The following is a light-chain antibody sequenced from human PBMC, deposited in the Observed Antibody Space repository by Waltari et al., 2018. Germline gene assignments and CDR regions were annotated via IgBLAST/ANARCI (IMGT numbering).Light chain of an antibody. Sequence: ENVLAQSPGTLSLAPGERVSLSCRASQPVSSSYVAWYQQKPGQAPRLLMYGASRRATGTPDRFSGSGSGTDFTLTISRLAPEDSAVYYCHQFGTTPWTFGQGTTVKI. CDR3: HQFGTTPWT. V-gene: IGKV3-20*01. CDR1: QPVSSSY. J-gene: IGKJ1*01. CDR2: GAS.